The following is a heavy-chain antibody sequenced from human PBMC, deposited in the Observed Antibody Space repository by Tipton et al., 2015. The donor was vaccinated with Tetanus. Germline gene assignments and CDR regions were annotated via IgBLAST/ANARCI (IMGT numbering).Heavy chain of an antibody. CDR2: ISNGNP. CDR1: RGPISSYY. V-gene: IGHV4-4*07. Sequence: TLSLTCTVSRGPISSYYWSWIRQPAGKGLEWIGHISNGNPDYTPSLKNRVTLSVDLSKNDFSLKLRSVTAADTGVYYCARGITDGYFRRFDYWGQGTVVAVSP. D-gene: IGHD5-24*01. CDR3: ARGITDGYFRRFDY. J-gene: IGHJ4*02.